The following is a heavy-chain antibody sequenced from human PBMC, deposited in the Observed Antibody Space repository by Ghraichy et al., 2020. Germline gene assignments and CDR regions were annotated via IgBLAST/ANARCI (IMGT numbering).Heavy chain of an antibody. J-gene: IGHJ2*01. D-gene: IGHD4-23*01. Sequence: SQTLSLTCTVSGGSISSSSYYWGWIRQPPGKGLEWIGSIYYSGSTYYNPSLKSRVTISVDTSKNQFSLKLSSVTAADTAVYYCARHRGYGGNPYWYFDLWGRGTLVTVSS. CDR1: GGSISSSSYY. V-gene: IGHV4-39*01. CDR3: ARHRGYGGNPYWYFDL. CDR2: IYYSGST.